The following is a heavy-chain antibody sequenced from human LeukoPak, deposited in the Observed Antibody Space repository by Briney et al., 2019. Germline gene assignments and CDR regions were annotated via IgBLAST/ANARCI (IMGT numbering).Heavy chain of an antibody. CDR2: TYYRSKWYN. CDR3: ARDKTHHYYDSSDNIPVDY. J-gene: IGHJ4*02. D-gene: IGHD3-22*01. Sequence: SQSLSLTCAISGDSVSSNSAAWNWIRQSPSRGLEWLGRTYYRSKWYNDYAVSVKSRITINPDTSKNQFSLQLNSVTPEDTAVYYCARDKTHHYYDSSDNIPVDYWGQGTLVTVSS. CDR1: GDSVSSNSAA. V-gene: IGHV6-1*01.